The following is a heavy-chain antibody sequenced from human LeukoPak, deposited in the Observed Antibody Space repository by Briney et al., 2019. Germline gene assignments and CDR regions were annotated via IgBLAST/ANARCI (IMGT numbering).Heavy chain of an antibody. V-gene: IGHV4-59*01. Sequence: SETLSLTCTVSGGSISSYYWVWIRQPPGKGLEWIGYIYYSGSTNYNPSLKSRVTISVDTSKNQFSLKLSSVTAADTAVYYCARGGLDPFHFDYWGQGTLVTVSS. CDR1: GGSISSYY. CDR3: ARGGLDPFHFDY. CDR2: IYYSGST. J-gene: IGHJ4*02. D-gene: IGHD3/OR15-3a*01.